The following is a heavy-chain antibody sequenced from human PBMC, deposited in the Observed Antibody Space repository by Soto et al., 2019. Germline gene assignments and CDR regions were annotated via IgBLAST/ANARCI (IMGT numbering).Heavy chain of an antibody. J-gene: IGHJ4*02. Sequence: PSETLSLTCAVSGGSISSGGYSWSWIRQPPGKGLEWIGYIYHSGSTYYNPSLKSRVTISVDRSKNQFSLKLSSVTAADTAVYYCARAHEGDFDYWGQGTLVTVSS. V-gene: IGHV4-30-2*01. CDR2: IYHSGST. CDR3: ARAHEGDFDY. CDR1: GGSISSGGYS.